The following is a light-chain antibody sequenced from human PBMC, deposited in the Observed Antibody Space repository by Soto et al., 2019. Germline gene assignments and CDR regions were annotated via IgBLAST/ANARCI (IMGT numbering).Light chain of an antibody. V-gene: IGLV2-14*03. CDR3: HSYTSSSTYV. Sequence: QSALTQPASVSGSPGQSITISCTGTISDVGSFNYVSWYQQHPGKAPKLMIYDVTKRRSGVSYPFSGSKSGNTASLTISVLQAEDEADYDCHSYTSSSTYVFGTGTKLTVL. CDR1: ISDVGSFNY. J-gene: IGLJ1*01. CDR2: DVT.